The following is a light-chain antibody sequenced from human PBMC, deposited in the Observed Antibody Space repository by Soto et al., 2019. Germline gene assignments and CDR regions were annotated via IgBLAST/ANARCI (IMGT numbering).Light chain of an antibody. CDR2: DAS. CDR1: QSVFSS. V-gene: IGKV3-11*01. Sequence: EIVLTQSPATLSLSPGERATLSCRASQSVFSSLAWYQQKPGQAPRLLISDASNRATGVPARFSGSGSGTDFTLTISSLEPEDFAVYYCQQRNIWPLTFGGGTKVEIK. J-gene: IGKJ4*01. CDR3: QQRNIWPLT.